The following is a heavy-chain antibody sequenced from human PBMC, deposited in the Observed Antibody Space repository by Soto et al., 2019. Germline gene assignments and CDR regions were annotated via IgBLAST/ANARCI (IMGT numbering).Heavy chain of an antibody. J-gene: IGHJ4*02. Sequence: QVQLVESGGGVVQPGRSLRLSCAASGFTFSSYAMHWVRQAPGKGLEWVAVISCDGSNKYYADSVKGRFTISRDNSKNTLYLQMNSLRAEDTAVYYCARPLSLDTAMVPVDYWGQGTLVTVSS. CDR3: ARPLSLDTAMVPVDY. CDR2: ISCDGSNK. V-gene: IGHV3-30-3*01. CDR1: GFTFSSYA. D-gene: IGHD5-18*01.